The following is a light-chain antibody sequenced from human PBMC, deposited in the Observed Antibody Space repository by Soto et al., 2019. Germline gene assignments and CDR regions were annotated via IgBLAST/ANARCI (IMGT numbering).Light chain of an antibody. CDR2: DAS. Sequence: DIQMTQSPSTLSSSVGDRVTLTCRASQSISSWLAWYQQKPGKAPKLLIYDASSLESGVPSRFSGSGSGTEFTLTISSRQPDDFATYYCQQYKSYPFTFGPGTKVDIK. J-gene: IGKJ3*01. V-gene: IGKV1-5*01. CDR3: QQYKSYPFT. CDR1: QSISSW.